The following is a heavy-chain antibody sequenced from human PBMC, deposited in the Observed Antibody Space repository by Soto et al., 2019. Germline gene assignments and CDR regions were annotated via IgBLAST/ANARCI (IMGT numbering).Heavy chain of an antibody. Sequence: QVQLQETGPGLVKPSQTLSLTCTVSGGSISSGGYYWSWTRQHPGKGQEWIGYIYYSGRTYYNPSPKSRLTIPVHTSKHQFSLKVSSVTAADTGVYYGAGLPDYWGQGTLVTVSS. J-gene: IGHJ4*02. CDR1: GGSISSGGYY. CDR2: IYYSGRT. V-gene: IGHV4-31*03. CDR3: AGLPDY.